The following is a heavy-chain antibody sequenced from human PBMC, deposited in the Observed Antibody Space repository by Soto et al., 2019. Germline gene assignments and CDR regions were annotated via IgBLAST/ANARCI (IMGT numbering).Heavy chain of an antibody. J-gene: IGHJ4*02. CDR2: MNPNSGNT. V-gene: IGHV1-8*01. D-gene: IGHD6-25*01. CDR1: GYTFTSYY. Sequence: ASVKVSCKASGYTFTSYYINWVRQATGQGLEWMGWMNPNSGNTGYAQKFQGRVTMTRNTSISTAYMELSSLRSEDTAVYYCGRCFIAAPTTEYGSRAQGALVPVSS. CDR3: GRCFIAAPTTEYGS.